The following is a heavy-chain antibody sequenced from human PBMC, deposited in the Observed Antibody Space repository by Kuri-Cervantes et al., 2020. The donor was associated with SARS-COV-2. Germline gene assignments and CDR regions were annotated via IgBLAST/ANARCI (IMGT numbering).Heavy chain of an antibody. Sequence: LSLTCAASGFTFSGYWMTWVRQAPGKGLEWVGRVRGKANNYATAYAASVKGRFTISRDDSKNMAYLQMNSLKTEDTAVYYCTTLIDYWGQGALVTVSS. J-gene: IGHJ4*02. V-gene: IGHV3-73*01. CDR2: VRGKANNYAT. CDR1: GFTFSGYW. CDR3: TTLIDY.